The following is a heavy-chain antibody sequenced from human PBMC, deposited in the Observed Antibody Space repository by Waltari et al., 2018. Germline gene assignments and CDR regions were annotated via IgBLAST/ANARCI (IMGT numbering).Heavy chain of an antibody. CDR1: GFTFSSYS. D-gene: IGHD6-19*01. Sequence: EVQLVESGGGLVKPGGSLRLSCAASGFTFSSYSMNWVRQAPGKGLEGVSSISSSSSYIYYADSVKGRFTISRDNAKNSLYLQMNSLRAEDTAVYYCARDRGWYFDYWGQGTLVTVSS. CDR2: ISSSSSYI. CDR3: ARDRGWYFDY. V-gene: IGHV3-21*01. J-gene: IGHJ4*02.